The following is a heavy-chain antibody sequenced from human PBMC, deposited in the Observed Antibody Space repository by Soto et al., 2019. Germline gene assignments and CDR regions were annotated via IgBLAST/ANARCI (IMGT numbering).Heavy chain of an antibody. D-gene: IGHD4-4*01. J-gene: IGHJ6*02. CDR3: ASSISTHGYYYGMDV. CDR2: IYYSGST. CDR1: GGSISSGDYY. Sequence: SETLSLTCTVSGGSISSGDYYWSWIRQPPGKGLEWIGYIYYSGSTYYNPSLKSRVTISVDTSKNQFSLKLSSVTAADTAVYYCASSISTHGYYYGMDVWGQGTLVSVSS. V-gene: IGHV4-30-4*01.